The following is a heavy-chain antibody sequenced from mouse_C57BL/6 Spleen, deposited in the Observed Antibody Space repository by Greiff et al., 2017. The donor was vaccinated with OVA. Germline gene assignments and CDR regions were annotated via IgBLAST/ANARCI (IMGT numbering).Heavy chain of an antibody. CDR3: ASSYAMDY. V-gene: IGHV3-6*01. J-gene: IGHJ4*01. CDR2: ISYDGSN. Sequence: VQLKESGPGLVKPSQSLSLTCSVTGYSITSGYYWNWIRQFPGNKLEWMGYISYDGSNNYNPSLKNRISITRDTSKNQFFLKLNSVTTEDTATYYCASSYAMDYWGQGTSVTVSS. CDR1: GYSITSGYY.